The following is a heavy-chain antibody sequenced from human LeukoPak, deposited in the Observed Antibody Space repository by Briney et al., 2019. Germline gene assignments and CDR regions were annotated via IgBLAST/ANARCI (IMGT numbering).Heavy chain of an antibody. CDR2: IQPDGSEQ. V-gene: IGHV3-7*01. CDR1: GFTFSSNW. CDR3: ASQSYARFDP. Sequence: GGSLRLSCAASGFTFSSNWMSLVRQAPGKGLEWLCNIQPDGSEQYPVDSVKGRFTISRDNARNSLFLQMNSLRVEDTAVYYCASQSYARFDPWGQGTLVTVSS. J-gene: IGHJ5*02. D-gene: IGHD3-16*01.